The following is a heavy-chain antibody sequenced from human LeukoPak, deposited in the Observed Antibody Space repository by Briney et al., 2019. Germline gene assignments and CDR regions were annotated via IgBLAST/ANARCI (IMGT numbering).Heavy chain of an antibody. CDR2: INPSGGST. J-gene: IGHJ4*02. D-gene: IGHD4-17*01. Sequence: ASVKVSCKASGYTFTSYYMHWVRQAPGQGLEWMGIINPSGGSTSYAQKFQGRVTMTRDMSTSTVYMELSSLRSEDTAVYYCARGSHSYGDYVLYYFDYWGQGTLVTVSS. CDR3: ARGSHSYGDYVLYYFDY. CDR1: GYTFTSYY. V-gene: IGHV1-46*01.